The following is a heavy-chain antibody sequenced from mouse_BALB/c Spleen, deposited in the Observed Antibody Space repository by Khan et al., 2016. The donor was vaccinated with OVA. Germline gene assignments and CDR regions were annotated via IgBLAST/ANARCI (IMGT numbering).Heavy chain of an antibody. D-gene: IGHD1-1*01. CDR3: ARIYGGEFDY. CDR2: ISYSGNT. CDR1: GYSITSDYA. Sequence: EVQLQESGPGLVKPSQSLSLTCTVTGYSITSDYARNWIRQLPGNKLEWMGYISYSGNTKYNPSLKSRISITRDTSKNQFFLQLNSVTIEDTATYYCARIYGGEFDYWGQGTTLTVSS. V-gene: IGHV3-2*02. J-gene: IGHJ2*01.